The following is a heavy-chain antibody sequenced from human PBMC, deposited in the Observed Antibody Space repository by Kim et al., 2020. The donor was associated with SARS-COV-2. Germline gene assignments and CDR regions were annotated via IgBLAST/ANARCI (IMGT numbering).Heavy chain of an antibody. CDR3: AHRQNFWSGYFDY. Sequence: YSPSLKGRLTIAKDTSKNQVVPTMTNMDPVDTATYYCAHRQNFWSGYFDYWGQGTLVTVSS. J-gene: IGHJ4*02. V-gene: IGHV2-5*01. D-gene: IGHD3-3*01.